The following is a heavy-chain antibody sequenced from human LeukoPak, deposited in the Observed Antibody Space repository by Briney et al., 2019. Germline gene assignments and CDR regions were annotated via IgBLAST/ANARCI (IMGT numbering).Heavy chain of an antibody. CDR2: VYCTGST. Sequence: PSETLSLTATGSAVSSSTYYWTWLRQPPGQGLEWIVYVYCTGSTNYNPSLKRRVTMSVDTSNNQFSLTLSSATAAHTALYYCARAYKIFGVVNPRYYMDVWGKGTTVTVSS. J-gene: IGHJ6*03. CDR1: AVSSSTYY. D-gene: IGHD3-3*01. CDR3: ARAYKIFGVVNPRYYMDV. V-gene: IGHV4-59*01.